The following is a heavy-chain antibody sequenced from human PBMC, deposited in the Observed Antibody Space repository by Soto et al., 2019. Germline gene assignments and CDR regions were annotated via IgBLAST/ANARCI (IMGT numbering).Heavy chain of an antibody. V-gene: IGHV3-23*01. CDR1: GFTFSSYS. D-gene: IGHD3-22*01. Sequence: RLSCAASGFTFSSYSMSWVRPAPGKGLEWVSAISGSGGSTYYADSVKGRFTISRDNSKNTLYLQMNSLRAEDTAVYYCAKDSYDSSGYAVDYWGQGTLVTVSS. J-gene: IGHJ4*02. CDR2: ISGSGGST. CDR3: AKDSYDSSGYAVDY.